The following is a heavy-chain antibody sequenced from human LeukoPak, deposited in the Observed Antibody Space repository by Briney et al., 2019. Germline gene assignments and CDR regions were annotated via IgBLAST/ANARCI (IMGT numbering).Heavy chain of an antibody. J-gene: IGHJ3*02. V-gene: IGHV1-46*01. CDR3: ARALATISNAFDI. CDR1: GYTFTSYY. D-gene: IGHD5-12*01. Sequence: ASVKVSCKASGYTFTSYYMHWVRQAPGQGLEWMGIINPSGGSTSYAQKFQGRVTMTRNTSISTAYMELSSLRSEDTAVYYCARALATISNAFDIWGQGTMVTVSS. CDR2: INPSGGST.